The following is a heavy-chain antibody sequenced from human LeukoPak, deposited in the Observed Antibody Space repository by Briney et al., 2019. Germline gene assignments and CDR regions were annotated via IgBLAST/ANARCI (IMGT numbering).Heavy chain of an antibody. J-gene: IGHJ4*02. V-gene: IGHV1-2*06. D-gene: IGHD2-2*02. CDR3: ARVCSSTSCYNPDFDY. Sequence: ASVKVSCKASGYTFTGYYMHWVRQAPGQGLEWMGRINPNSGGTNYAQKFQGRVTMTRDTPISTAYMELSRLRSDDTAVYYCARVCSSTSCYNPDFDYWGQGTLVTVSS. CDR1: GYTFTGYY. CDR2: INPNSGGT.